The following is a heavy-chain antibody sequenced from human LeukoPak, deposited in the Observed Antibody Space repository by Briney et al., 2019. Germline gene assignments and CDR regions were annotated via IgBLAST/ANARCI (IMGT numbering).Heavy chain of an antibody. Sequence: PGGSLRLSCAASGFTFSSYAMSWVRQAPGKGLEWVSAISGSGGSTYYADSVKGRFTISRDNSKNTLYLQMNSLRAEDTAVYYCAKGGYYDFWSGYYHYYFDYWGQGTLVTVSS. D-gene: IGHD3-3*01. V-gene: IGHV3-23*01. CDR3: AKGGYYDFWSGYYHYYFDY. J-gene: IGHJ4*02. CDR1: GFTFSSYA. CDR2: ISGSGGST.